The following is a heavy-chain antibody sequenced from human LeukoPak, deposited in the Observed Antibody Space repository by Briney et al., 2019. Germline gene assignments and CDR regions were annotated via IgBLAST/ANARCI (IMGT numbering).Heavy chain of an antibody. J-gene: IGHJ5*02. Sequence: GESLKISCKGSGYSFTSYWIGWVRQMPGKGLEWMGIIYPGDSDTRYSPSFQGQVTISADKSISTAYLQWSSLKASDTAMYYCARRSLSDYGSIYWFDPWGQGTLVTVSS. CDR3: ARRSLSDYGSIYWFDP. D-gene: IGHD4/OR15-4a*01. V-gene: IGHV5-51*01. CDR2: IYPGDSDT. CDR1: GYSFTSYW.